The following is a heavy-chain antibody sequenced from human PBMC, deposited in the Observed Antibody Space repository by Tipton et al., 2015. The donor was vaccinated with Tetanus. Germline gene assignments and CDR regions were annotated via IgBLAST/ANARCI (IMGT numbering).Heavy chain of an antibody. CDR3: VRPDRYCSVGSCYLALDY. V-gene: IGHV1-69*06. Sequence: QLVQSGPEVKKPGSAVKVSCETSGGSFRTYVTSWVRQAPGQGLEWMGSIIPIFGTITYAQKFQGRLTITADKSTSTAHMSLSSLRSEDTAVYYCVRPDRYCSVGSCYLALDYWGQGTLITVSS. CDR2: IIPIFGTI. CDR1: GGSFRTYV. J-gene: IGHJ4*02. D-gene: IGHD2-15*01.